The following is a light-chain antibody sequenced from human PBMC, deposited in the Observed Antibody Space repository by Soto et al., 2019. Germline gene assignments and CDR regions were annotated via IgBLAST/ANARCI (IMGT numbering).Light chain of an antibody. CDR2: EVS. Sequence: QSALTQPASVSGSPGQSITISCTGTSSDVGSYNLVSWYQQHPGKDPKLMIYEVSKRPSGVSNRFSGSKSGNTASLTISGLQAEDEADYYCCSYAGSSTSYVVFGGGTKLTVL. J-gene: IGLJ2*01. CDR3: CSYAGSSTSYVV. CDR1: SSDVGSYNL. V-gene: IGLV2-23*02.